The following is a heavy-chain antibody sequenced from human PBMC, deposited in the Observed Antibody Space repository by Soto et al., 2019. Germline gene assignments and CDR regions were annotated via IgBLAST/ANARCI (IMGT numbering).Heavy chain of an antibody. CDR3: ARGGDSSSWYYYYYGMDV. D-gene: IGHD6-13*01. CDR1: GYTSTNYA. V-gene: IGHV1-3*01. J-gene: IGHJ6*02. Sequence: QVQLEQSGAEVKEPGASVKVSCQASGYTSTNYAVHWVRQAPGQGLQWIGWINVGNGNTNYAQKLQGRVTMTTDTSTSTAYMELRSLRSDDTAVYYCARGGDSSSWYYYYYGMDVWGQGTTVTVSS. CDR2: INVGNGNT.